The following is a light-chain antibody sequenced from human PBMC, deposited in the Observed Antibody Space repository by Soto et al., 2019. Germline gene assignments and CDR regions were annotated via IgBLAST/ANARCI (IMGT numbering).Light chain of an antibody. V-gene: IGKV1-27*01. CDR3: QMYNRAPLT. Sequence: DIQMTQSPSSLSASLGDRVTITCRASQGIGVYLAWFQQKPGKVPKLLIYAAYALQSGGPSRFSGSGSGTDFSLTISSLQPEDIATYYWQMYNRAPLTFGGGTRVEIK. CDR2: AAY. CDR1: QGIGVY. J-gene: IGKJ4*01.